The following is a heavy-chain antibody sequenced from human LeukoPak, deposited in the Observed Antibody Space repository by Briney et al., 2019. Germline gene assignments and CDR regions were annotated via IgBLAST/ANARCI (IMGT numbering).Heavy chain of an antibody. CDR1: RFTVSNNY. CDR3: ARGGEQDDY. D-gene: IGHD1/OR15-1a*01. J-gene: IGHJ4*02. CDR2: IYGGGSA. Sequence: GGSLRLSCAASRFTVSNNYMSWVRQAPGKGLEWVSVIYGGGSAYYPDSVKGRFTISRDNSKNTPYLQMNSLRAEDTAVYYCARGGEQDDYWSQGTLVTVSS. V-gene: IGHV3-66*01.